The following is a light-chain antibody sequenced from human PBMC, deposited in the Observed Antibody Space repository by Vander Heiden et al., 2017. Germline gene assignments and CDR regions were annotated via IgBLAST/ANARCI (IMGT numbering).Light chain of an antibody. CDR2: SNK. Sequence: QSVLTQPPSASGTPGQRVTIHCSGSNSNIGSNTVNWYQQLPGTAPKLLIYSNKQRPSGVPDRFSGSKSGTSASLAISGLQSEDEADYYCAAWDDSLNGWVFGGGTKLTVL. CDR1: NSNIGSNT. V-gene: IGLV1-44*01. J-gene: IGLJ3*02. CDR3: AAWDDSLNGWV.